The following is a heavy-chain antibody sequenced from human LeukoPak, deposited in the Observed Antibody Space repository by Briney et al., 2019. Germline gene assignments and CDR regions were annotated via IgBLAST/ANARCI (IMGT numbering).Heavy chain of an antibody. Sequence: HSGGSLRLSCAASGFTFTDYAMSWVRQAPEKGLEWISTISDNGGETYYADSVKGRFAISRDNSKNTLFLQMNSLRAEDSAVYYCATDRERDPSVYYLVGGQGTLITVSS. CDR2: ISDNGGET. D-gene: IGHD3-22*01. J-gene: IGHJ4*02. CDR3: ATDRERDPSVYYLV. V-gene: IGHV3-23*01. CDR1: GFTFTDYA.